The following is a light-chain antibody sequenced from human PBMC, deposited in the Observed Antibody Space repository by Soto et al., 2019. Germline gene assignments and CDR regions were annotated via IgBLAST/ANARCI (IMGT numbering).Light chain of an antibody. CDR1: QSVSSSY. J-gene: IGKJ3*01. Sequence: EIVLTQSPGTLSLSPGERATLSCRASQSVSSSYLAWYQQKPGQAPRLLIYGASSRATGIPDRFSGSGSGTDFTLTIRTLEPEDLAVYYCQQYGSSFTFGPGTIVDIK. CDR2: GAS. CDR3: QQYGSSFT. V-gene: IGKV3-20*01.